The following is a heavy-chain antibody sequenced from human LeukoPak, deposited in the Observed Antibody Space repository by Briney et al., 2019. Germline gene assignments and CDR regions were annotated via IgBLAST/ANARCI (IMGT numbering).Heavy chain of an antibody. V-gene: IGHV1-3*01. CDR2: INAGNGNT. CDR3: ARDWSRDPSYGYFFDY. D-gene: IGHD5-18*01. Sequence: ASVKVSCKASGYTFTSYGISWVRQAPGQRLEWMGWINAGNGNTKYSQKFQGRVTITRDTSASTAYMELSSLRPEDTAVYYCARDWSRDPSYGYFFDYWGQGTLVTVSS. CDR1: GYTFTSYG. J-gene: IGHJ4*02.